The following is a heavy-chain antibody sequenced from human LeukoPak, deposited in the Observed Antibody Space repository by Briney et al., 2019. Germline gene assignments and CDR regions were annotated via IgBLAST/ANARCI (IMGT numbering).Heavy chain of an antibody. CDR2: IKQDGSEK. Sequence: GGSLRLSCAASGFSFGGSWMSWLRQAPGKGLEWVANIKQDGSEKYYVDSVRGRFTISRDNARNSLYLQMNSLRAEDTAVYYCARLQYSFLYGSGSYGVDYWGQGTLATVSS. D-gene: IGHD3-10*01. CDR1: GFSFGGSW. CDR3: ARLQYSFLYGSGSYGVDY. V-gene: IGHV3-7*01. J-gene: IGHJ4*02.